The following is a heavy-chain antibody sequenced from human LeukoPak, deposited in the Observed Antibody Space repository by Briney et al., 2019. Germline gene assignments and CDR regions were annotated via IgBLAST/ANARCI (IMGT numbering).Heavy chain of an antibody. Sequence: PGRSLRLSCAASGFTFSNYGMHWVRQAPGKGLEWVAIIWYDGSNKYYADFVKGRFTTSRDNSKNTLYLQMNSLRADDTAVYYCARVSGYSGTWYVDYWGQGTLVTVSS. D-gene: IGHD6-13*01. V-gene: IGHV3-33*08. CDR3: ARVSGYSGTWYVDY. CDR1: GFTFSNYG. CDR2: IWYDGSNK. J-gene: IGHJ4*02.